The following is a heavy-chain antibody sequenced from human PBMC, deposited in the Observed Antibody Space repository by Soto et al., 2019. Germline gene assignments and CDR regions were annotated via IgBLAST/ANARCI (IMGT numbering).Heavy chain of an antibody. D-gene: IGHD3-22*01. V-gene: IGHV1-18*01. CDR1: GYTFITYG. J-gene: IGHJ4*02. Sequence: QVPLVQSGAEVKKPGASVKVSCKASGYTFITYGVSWVRQAPGQGLDWLGWISTYNGNTRYAERLQGRVTMTTDTTTNKAYMELRNLRSDDTAVYYCARGPTDYYDNSANYFLDYWGQGTLVTVSS. CDR2: ISTYNGNT. CDR3: ARGPTDYYDNSANYFLDY.